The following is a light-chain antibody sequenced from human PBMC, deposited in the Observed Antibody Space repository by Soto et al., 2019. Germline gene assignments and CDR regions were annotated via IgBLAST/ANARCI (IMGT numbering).Light chain of an antibody. J-gene: IGLJ1*01. V-gene: IGLV2-11*01. CDR2: AVN. CDR3: CSYAGSNTYV. CDR1: SSDVGGYNY. Sequence: QSALTQPRSVSGSPGQSVTISCTGTSSDVGGYNYVSWYQQHPGKAPKLIIHAVNERPSGVPGRFSGSKSGNTASLTISGLQADDEADYSCCSYAGSNTYVFGTETKLTVL.